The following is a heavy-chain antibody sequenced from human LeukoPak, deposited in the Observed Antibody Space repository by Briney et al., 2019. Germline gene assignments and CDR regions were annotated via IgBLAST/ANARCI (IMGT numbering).Heavy chain of an antibody. V-gene: IGHV3-23*01. J-gene: IGHJ4*02. CDR1: GFTFSSYA. CDR3: AKRNTMVRGGPCFDY. D-gene: IGHD3-10*01. Sequence: GGSLRLSCAASGFTFSSYAMSWVRQAPGKGLEWVSAISGSGGSTYYADSVKGRFTVSRDNSKDTLYLQMNDLRPDDTAIYYCAKRNTMVRGGPCFDYWGQGLLVTVSS. CDR2: ISGSGGST.